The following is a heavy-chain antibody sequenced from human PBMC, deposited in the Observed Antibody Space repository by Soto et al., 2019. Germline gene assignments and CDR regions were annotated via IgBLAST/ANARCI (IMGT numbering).Heavy chain of an antibody. CDR3: ARDLGVVDPAAIQRGYYYYGMDG. Sequence: QVQLQESGPGLVKPSQTLSLTCTVSGGSISGGDYYWIWIRQPPGKGLEWIGYIYYSGSTYYNPSLTIRVTISVDTSKNQFPLKLSSVPAAGTAGYDCARDLGVVDPAAIQRGYYYYGMDGWGQGTTFTVSS. V-gene: IGHV4-30-4*01. CDR1: GGSISGGDYY. CDR2: IYYSGST. J-gene: IGHJ6*02. D-gene: IGHD2-2*01.